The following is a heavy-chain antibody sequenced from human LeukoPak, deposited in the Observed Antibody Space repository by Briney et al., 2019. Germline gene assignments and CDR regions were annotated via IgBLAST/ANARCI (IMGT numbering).Heavy chain of an antibody. CDR1: GFTFSSYS. CDR2: ISSSSSYI. J-gene: IGHJ4*02. V-gene: IGHV3-21*01. Sequence: GGSLRRSCAASGFTFSSYSMNWVRQAPGKGLEWVSSISSSSSYIYYADSVKGRFTISRDNAKNSLYLQMNSLRAEDTAVYYCAGTELELRALFGYWGQGTLVTVSS. D-gene: IGHD1-7*01. CDR3: AGTELELRALFGY.